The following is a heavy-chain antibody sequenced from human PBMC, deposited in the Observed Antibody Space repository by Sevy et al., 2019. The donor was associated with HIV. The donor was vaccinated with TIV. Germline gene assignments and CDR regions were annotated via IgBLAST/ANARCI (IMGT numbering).Heavy chain of an antibody. V-gene: IGHV3-7*03. CDR1: GFMFSNYW. Sequence: GGSLRLSCVASGFMFSNYWMSWVRQAPGKGLEWVANIKRDGSEKYYVASVKGRFTMSRDNAKNSLYLQMNSLRVEDTAVYYCARDCSSTSCLWGMDVWGPGTTVTVSS. CDR2: IKRDGSEK. CDR3: ARDCSSTSCLWGMDV. D-gene: IGHD2-2*01. J-gene: IGHJ6*02.